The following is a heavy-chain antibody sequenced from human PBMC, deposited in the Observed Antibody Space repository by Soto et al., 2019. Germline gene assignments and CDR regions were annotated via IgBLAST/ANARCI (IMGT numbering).Heavy chain of an antibody. CDR2: IYYSGST. J-gene: IGHJ5*02. Sequence: QVQLQESGPGLVKPSQTLSLTCTVSGGSISSGGYYWSWIRQHPGKGLEWIGYIYYSGSTYYNPSRKSRVTLSVETSKNQFSLKLSSVTAADTAVYYCARTSYDSSGTAADPWGQGTLVTVSS. CDR3: ARTSYDSSGTAADP. D-gene: IGHD3-22*01. CDR1: GGSISSGGYY. V-gene: IGHV4-31*03.